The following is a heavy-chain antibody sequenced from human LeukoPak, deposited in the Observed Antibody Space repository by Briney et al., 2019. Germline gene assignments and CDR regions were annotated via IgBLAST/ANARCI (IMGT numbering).Heavy chain of an antibody. Sequence: GGSLRLSCTASGFTFGDYAMSWVRQAPGRGLEWVSVIYSGGSTYYADSVKGRFTISRDNSKNTLYLQMNSLRAEDTAVYYCAREYSSSSGKNAFDIWGQGTMVTVSS. CDR3: AREYSSSSGKNAFDI. CDR1: GFTFGDYA. D-gene: IGHD6-6*01. V-gene: IGHV3-53*01. CDR2: IYSGGST. J-gene: IGHJ3*02.